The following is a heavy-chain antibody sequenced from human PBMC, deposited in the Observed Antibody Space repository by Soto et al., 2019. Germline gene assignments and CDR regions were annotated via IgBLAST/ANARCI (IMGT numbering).Heavy chain of an antibody. D-gene: IGHD3-22*01. V-gene: IGHV1-46*01. CDR3: ARDGGNSTRSAYMIVVLRGYYYGMDV. J-gene: IGHJ6*02. CDR2: INPSGGST. Sequence: ASVKVSCKASGYTFTSYYMHWVRQAPGQGLEWMGIINPSGGSTSYAQKFQGRVTMTRDTSTSTVYMELSSLRSEDTAVYYCARDGGNSTRSAYMIVVLRGYYYGMDVWGQGTTVTVS. CDR1: GYTFTSYY.